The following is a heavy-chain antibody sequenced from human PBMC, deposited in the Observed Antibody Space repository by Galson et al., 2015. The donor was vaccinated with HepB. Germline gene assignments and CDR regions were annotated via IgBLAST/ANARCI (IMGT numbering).Heavy chain of an antibody. CDR1: GYSFTSYW. D-gene: IGHD3-10*01. Sequence: QSGAEVKKPGESLRISCKGSGYSFTSYWISWVRQMPGKGLEWMGRIDPSDSYTNYSPSFQGHVTISADKSISTAYLQWSSLKASGTAMYYCARRFDYGSGSYQNYYYGMDVWGQGTTVTVSS. V-gene: IGHV5-10-1*01. J-gene: IGHJ6*02. CDR2: IDPSDSYT. CDR3: ARRFDYGSGSYQNYYYGMDV.